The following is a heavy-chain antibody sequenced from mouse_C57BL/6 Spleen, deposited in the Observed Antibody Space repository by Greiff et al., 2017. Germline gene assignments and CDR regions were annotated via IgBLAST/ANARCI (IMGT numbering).Heavy chain of an antibody. D-gene: IGHD1-1*01. CDR1: GFSLTSYG. V-gene: IGHV2-6*01. CDR3: ASPSHYYGSSPFAY. CDR2: IWGVGST. Sequence: VNVVESGPGLVAPSQSLSITCTVSGFSLTSYGVDWVRQSPGKGLEWLGVIWGVGSTNYNSALKSRLSISKDNSKSQVFLKMNSLQTYDTAMYYCASPSHYYGSSPFAYWGQGTLVTVSA. J-gene: IGHJ3*01.